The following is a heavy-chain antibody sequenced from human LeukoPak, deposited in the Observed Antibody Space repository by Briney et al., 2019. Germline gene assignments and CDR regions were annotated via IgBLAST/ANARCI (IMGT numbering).Heavy chain of an antibody. CDR1: GITLSNYG. J-gene: IGHJ4*02. D-gene: IGHD3-10*01. CDR2: ISDSGGST. Sequence: PGGSLRLSCAVSGITLSNYGMSCVRQAPGKGLEWVAGISDSGGSTNYADSVKGRFTISRDNPKNTLYLQMNSLRAEDTAVYFCAKRGVVIRVILVGFHKEAYYFDSWGQGALVTVSS. V-gene: IGHV3-23*01. CDR3: AKRGVVIRVILVGFHKEAYYFDS.